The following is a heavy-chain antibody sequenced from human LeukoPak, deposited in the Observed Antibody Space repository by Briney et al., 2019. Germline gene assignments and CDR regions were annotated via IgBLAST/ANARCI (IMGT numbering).Heavy chain of an antibody. CDR3: ATSSDD. CDR2: IYSGGST. D-gene: IGHD2-2*01. J-gene: IGHJ4*02. Sequence: GGSLRLSCAASGFTVSLYYMSWVRQAPGKGLEWVSVIYSGGSTYYADSVKGRFTISRDNSKTKLYLQMNSLRAEDTAVYYCATSSDDWGQGTLVTVSS. V-gene: IGHV3-53*01. CDR1: GFTVSLYY.